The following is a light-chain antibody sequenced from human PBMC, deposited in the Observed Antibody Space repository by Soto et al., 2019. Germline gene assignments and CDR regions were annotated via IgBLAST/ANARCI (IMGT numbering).Light chain of an antibody. J-gene: IGLJ1*01. CDR2: EVS. Sequence: QSALTQPASVSGSPGQSITISCAGTSSDVGGYNYVSWYQQHPGKAPKLIISEVSNRPSGVSNRFSGSKSGNTASLTISGLQAEDEGDYYCSSYTSSSTLAYVFGTGTKVTVL. V-gene: IGLV2-14*01. CDR1: SSDVGGYNY. CDR3: SSYTSSSTLAYV.